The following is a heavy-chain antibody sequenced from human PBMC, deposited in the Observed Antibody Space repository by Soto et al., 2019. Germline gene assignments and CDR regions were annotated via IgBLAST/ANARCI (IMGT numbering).Heavy chain of an antibody. CDR3: ARDIGYCTNGVCYLGDNWFAP. V-gene: IGHV1-69*08. D-gene: IGHD2-8*01. Sequence: QVQLVQSGAEVKKPGSSVKVSCKASGGTFSSYTISWVRQAPGQGLEWMGRIIPILGIANYAQKFQGRVTITADKSKSTAYMELSSLRSEDTAVYYCARDIGYCTNGVCYLGDNWFAPWGQGTLVTVSS. J-gene: IGHJ5*02. CDR2: IIPILGIA. CDR1: GGTFSSYT.